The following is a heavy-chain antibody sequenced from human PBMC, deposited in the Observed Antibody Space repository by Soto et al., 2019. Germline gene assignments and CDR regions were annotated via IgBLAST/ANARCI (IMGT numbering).Heavy chain of an antibody. Sequence: SFPTLLNPTQTLTLTFTFSGFSLITSGMCVSWIRQPPGKALEWLALIDWDDDKYYSTSLKTRLTISKDTSKNQVVLTMTNMDPVDTATYYCARTTQYSRSIDGFDQWGPGTMVNRSS. CDR1: GFSLITSGMC. J-gene: IGHJ5*02. CDR2: IDWDDDK. D-gene: IGHD6-6*01. V-gene: IGHV2-70*01. CDR3: ARTTQYSRSIDGFDQ.